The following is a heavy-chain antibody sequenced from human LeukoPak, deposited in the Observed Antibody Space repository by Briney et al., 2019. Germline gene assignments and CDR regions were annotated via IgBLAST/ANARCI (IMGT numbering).Heavy chain of an antibody. J-gene: IGHJ3*02. CDR3: ARLGARTMVRGVKRGFDI. CDR2: IYYSETT. CDR1: GGSIKDDNYY. V-gene: IGHV4-39*02. Sequence: SETLSLTCTVSGGSIKDDNYYWGWIRQPPGKGLEWIGIIYYSETTYYNPSLTSRLTLSVDTSNNLFSLRLRSMTAADTAVYYCARLGARTMVRGVKRGFDIWGQGTTVIVSS. D-gene: IGHD3-10*01.